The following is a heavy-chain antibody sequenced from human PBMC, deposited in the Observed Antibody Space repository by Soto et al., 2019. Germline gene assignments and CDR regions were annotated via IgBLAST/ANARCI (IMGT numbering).Heavy chain of an antibody. CDR2: INWNGGST. J-gene: IGHJ4*02. CDR1: GFTFDDYG. CDR3: ARTYYYDRGNTYYFDY. Sequence: PGGSLRLSCAASGFTFDDYGMSWVRQAPGKGLEWVSGINWNGGSTGYADSVKGRFTISRDNAKNSLYLQMNSLRAEDTALYYCARTYYYDRGNTYYFDYWGQGTLVTVSS. D-gene: IGHD3-22*01. V-gene: IGHV3-20*04.